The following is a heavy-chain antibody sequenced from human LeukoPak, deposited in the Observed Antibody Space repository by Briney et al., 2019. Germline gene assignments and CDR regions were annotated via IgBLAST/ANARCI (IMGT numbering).Heavy chain of an antibody. J-gene: IGHJ5*02. CDR2: ISPNTGGT. CDR1: GYTFTDYY. V-gene: IGHV1-2*06. D-gene: IGHD4-23*01. CDR3: ARDQGDGGNSFDP. Sequence: ASVKVSCKASGYTFTDYYIHWVRQAPGQGLEWMGRISPNTGGTNYAQRFQGRVSMTRDRSISTAYMDLNRLTSGDTAVYYCARDQGDGGNSFDPWGQGTLVTV.